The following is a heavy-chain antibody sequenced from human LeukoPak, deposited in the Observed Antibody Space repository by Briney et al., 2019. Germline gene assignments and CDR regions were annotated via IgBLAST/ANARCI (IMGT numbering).Heavy chain of an antibody. CDR2: IYHSGST. V-gene: IGHV4-30-2*01. J-gene: IGHJ4*02. CDR3: ARVLHSSGIYYFDY. CDR1: GGSISSGGYS. Sequence: PSETLSLTCAVFGGSISSGGYSWSWIRQPPGKGLEWIGYIYHSGSTYYNPSLKSRVTISVDRSKNQFSLKLSSVTAADTAVYYCARVLHSSGIYYFDYWGQGTLVTVSS. D-gene: IGHD3-22*01.